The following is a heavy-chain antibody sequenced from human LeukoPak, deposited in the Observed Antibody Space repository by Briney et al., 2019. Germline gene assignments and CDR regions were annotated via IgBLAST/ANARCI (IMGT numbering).Heavy chain of an antibody. CDR2: IYTSGGT. CDR3: ARLTRLSTSPDRYYLDY. V-gene: IGHV4-4*09. J-gene: IGHJ4*02. CDR1: GDSISSYY. D-gene: IGHD6-6*01. Sequence: SETLSLTCTVSGDSISSYYWSWIRQPPGKGLEWIGYIYTSGGTNYIPSLKGRVTISIDTSKNQFSLKLSSVTAADSAAYYCARLTRLSTSPDRYYLDYWGQGTLVTVSS.